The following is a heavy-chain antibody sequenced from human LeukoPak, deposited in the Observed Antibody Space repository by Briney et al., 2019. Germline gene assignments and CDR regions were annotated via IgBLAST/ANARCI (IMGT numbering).Heavy chain of an antibody. CDR1: GGSISSYY. J-gene: IGHJ4*02. D-gene: IGHD5-24*01. V-gene: IGHV4-59*01. CDR3: ARVETRDGYNYGYFDY. Sequence: SETLSLTCTVSGGSISSYYWSWIRQPPGKGLEWIGYIYYSGSTNYSPSLKSRVTISVDTSKNQFSLKLSSVTAADTAVYYCARVETRDGYNYGYFDYWGQGTLVTVSS. CDR2: IYYSGST.